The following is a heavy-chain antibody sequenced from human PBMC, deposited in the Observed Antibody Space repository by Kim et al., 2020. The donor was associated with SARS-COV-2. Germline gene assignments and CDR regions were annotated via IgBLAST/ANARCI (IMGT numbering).Heavy chain of an antibody. Sequence: GGSLRLSCAASGFTFSSYAMSWVRQAPGKGLEWVSAISGSGGSTYYADSVKGRFTISRDNSKNTLYLQMNSLRAEDTAVYYCAKEGGRPTGPHVYYYGMDVWGQGTTVTVSS. CDR2: ISGSGGST. V-gene: IGHV3-23*01. CDR3: AKEGGRPTGPHVYYYGMDV. J-gene: IGHJ6*02. CDR1: GFTFSSYA. D-gene: IGHD1-1*01.